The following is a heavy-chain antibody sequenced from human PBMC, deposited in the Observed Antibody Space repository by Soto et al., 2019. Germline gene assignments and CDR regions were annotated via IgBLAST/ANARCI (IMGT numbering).Heavy chain of an antibody. D-gene: IGHD6-6*01. Sequence: ASVKVSCKASGYSFTSYYVHWVRRAPGQGPEWMGIINPSGGSTDYAQKFQGRVTMTRDTSTSTVYMELSSLRSDDTAVYYCARGGPDEYSSSYGMAVWGQGTTVTVSS. J-gene: IGHJ6*02. CDR2: INPSGGST. CDR1: GYSFTSYY. V-gene: IGHV1-46*01. CDR3: ARGGPDEYSSSYGMAV.